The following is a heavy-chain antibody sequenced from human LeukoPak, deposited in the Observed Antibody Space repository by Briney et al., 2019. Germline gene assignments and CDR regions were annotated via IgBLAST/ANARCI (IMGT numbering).Heavy chain of an antibody. CDR2: IKSKTDGGTT. Sequence: AGGPLRLSCAASGFTFSNAWMSWVRQAPGKGLEWVGRIKSKTDGGTTDYAAPVKGRFTISRDDSKNTLYLQMNSLKTEDTAVYYCTTDLSIVVVTLDAFDIWGQGTMVTVSS. D-gene: IGHD2-21*02. V-gene: IGHV3-15*01. J-gene: IGHJ3*02. CDR1: GFTFSNAW. CDR3: TTDLSIVVVTLDAFDI.